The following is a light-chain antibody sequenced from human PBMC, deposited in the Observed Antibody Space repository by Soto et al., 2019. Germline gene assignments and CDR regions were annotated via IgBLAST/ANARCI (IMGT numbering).Light chain of an antibody. J-gene: IGKJ5*01. Sequence: DIQMTQSPSAMSASVGDRVTITFRASQSIGSWLAWYQQKPGRAPKLLIYDASNLEAGVPSRFRGSGSGTDFTFTISRLQPEDIATYYCQQYENLPTFGQGTRLEIK. CDR1: QSIGSW. CDR2: DAS. CDR3: QQYENLPT. V-gene: IGKV1-33*01.